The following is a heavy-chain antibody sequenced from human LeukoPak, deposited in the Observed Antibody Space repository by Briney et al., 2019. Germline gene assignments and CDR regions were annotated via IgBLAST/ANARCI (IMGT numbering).Heavy chain of an antibody. CDR2: IYYSGTT. D-gene: IGHD2-2*01. J-gene: IGHJ5*02. CDR3: ARVSNMVEVVP. CDR1: GGSISSYY. Sequence: SETLSLTCTVSGGSISSYYWSWIRQPPGKGLEWIGYIYYSGTTNYNPSLKSRVTISVDTSKNQFSLKLSSVTAADTAVYYCARVSNMVEVVPWGQGTLVTVSS. V-gene: IGHV4-59*12.